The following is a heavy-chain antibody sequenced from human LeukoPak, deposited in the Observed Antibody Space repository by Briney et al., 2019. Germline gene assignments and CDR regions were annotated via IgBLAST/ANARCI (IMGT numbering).Heavy chain of an antibody. Sequence: AASVKVSCKASGGTFSSYAISWERQAPGQGLEWMGGIIPIFGIANYAQKFQGRVTITADESTSTAYMELSSLRSEDTAVYYCARVVGQLLTGAFDIWGQGTMVTVSS. J-gene: IGHJ3*02. D-gene: IGHD2-15*01. CDR1: GGTFSSYA. V-gene: IGHV1-69*01. CDR3: ARVVGQLLTGAFDI. CDR2: IIPIFGIA.